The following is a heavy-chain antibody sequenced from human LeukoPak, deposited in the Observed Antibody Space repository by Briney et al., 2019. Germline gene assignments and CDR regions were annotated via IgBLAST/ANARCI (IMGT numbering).Heavy chain of an antibody. CDR3: ARGGKIYSSGWSEFDY. V-gene: IGHV4-61*02. D-gene: IGHD6-19*01. CDR2: IYTSGST. CDR1: GGSISSGSYY. J-gene: IGHJ4*02. Sequence: SQTLSLTCTVSGGSISSGSYYWSWIRQPAGKGLEWIGRIYTSGSTNYNPSLKSRVTMSVDTSKNQFSLKLSSVTAADTAVYYCARGGKIYSSGWSEFDYWGQGTLVTVSS.